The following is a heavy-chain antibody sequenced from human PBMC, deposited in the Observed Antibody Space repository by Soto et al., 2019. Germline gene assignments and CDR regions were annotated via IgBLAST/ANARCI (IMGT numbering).Heavy chain of an antibody. CDR2: ISGSGGST. D-gene: IGHD3-3*01. J-gene: IGHJ6*03. CDR3: AKGARAAGITIFGVVTTLYMDV. CDR1: GFSFSSYA. Sequence: GGSRRLSCAASGFSFSSYAMSWVRQAPGKGLEWVSAISGSGGSTYHADSVKGRFTISRDNSKNTLYLQMNSLRAEDTAVYYCAKGARAAGITIFGVVTTLYMDVWGKGTTVTVSS. V-gene: IGHV3-23*01.